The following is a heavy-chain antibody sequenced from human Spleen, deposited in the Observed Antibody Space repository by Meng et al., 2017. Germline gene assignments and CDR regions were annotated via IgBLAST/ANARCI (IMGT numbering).Heavy chain of an antibody. Sequence: QLQLQESGSGLVKSSEALSLTCSVSGGSISTSGYYWGWIRQPPGKGLEWIGSIGHSGFTYYTPSLKSRVTVSIDTSRNQFSLWLTSVTAADTAVYYCVRSSGWVKTGFDPWGQGTLVTVSS. J-gene: IGHJ5*02. CDR1: GGSISTSGYY. CDR3: VRSSGWVKTGFDP. CDR2: IGHSGFT. V-gene: IGHV4-39*01. D-gene: IGHD6-19*01.